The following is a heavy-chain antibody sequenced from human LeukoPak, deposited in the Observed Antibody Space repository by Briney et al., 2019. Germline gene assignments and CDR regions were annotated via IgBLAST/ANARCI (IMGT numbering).Heavy chain of an antibody. Sequence: SETLSLTCAVYGGSFSGYYWSWLRQPPGKGLEWIGEINHSGSTNYNPSLKSRVTISVDTSKNQFSLKLSSVTAADTAVYYCARGVFEGYTDWYFDLWGRGTLVTVSS. J-gene: IGHJ2*01. V-gene: IGHV4-34*01. D-gene: IGHD5-18*01. CDR2: INHSGST. CDR1: GGSFSGYY. CDR3: ARGVFEGYTDWYFDL.